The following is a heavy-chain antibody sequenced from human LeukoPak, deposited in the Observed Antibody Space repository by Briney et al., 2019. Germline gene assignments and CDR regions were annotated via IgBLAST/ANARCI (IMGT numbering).Heavy chain of an antibody. CDR2: IYYSGDT. D-gene: IGHD3-10*01. J-gene: IGHJ5*02. CDR1: DGAIAGYS. Sequence: SETLSLTCTVSDGAIAGYSWSWIRQAPGKGLEWIGYIYYSGDTNYNPSLQSRVTVSVDTSKNQFSLRLTSVSAADTAVYYCVRGPYGSGISNWFDPWGQGTQVTVSP. CDR3: VRGPYGSGISNWFDP. V-gene: IGHV4-59*01.